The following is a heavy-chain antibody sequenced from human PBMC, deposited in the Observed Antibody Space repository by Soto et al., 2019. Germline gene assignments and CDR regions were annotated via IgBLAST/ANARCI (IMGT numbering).Heavy chain of an antibody. CDR1: GGSVSNNNW. Sequence: QVQLQESGPGLVKPSRTLSLSCAVSGGSVSNNNWWSSVRQPPGNGLEWIGEIHHSGGTSYNPSLERLATLSVDKSKNELSMTLNYVTAADTAVYYCTKNSGYALNYWGLGILVTVSS. V-gene: IGHV4-4*02. CDR3: TKNSGYALNY. CDR2: IHHSGGT. J-gene: IGHJ4*02. D-gene: IGHD5-12*01.